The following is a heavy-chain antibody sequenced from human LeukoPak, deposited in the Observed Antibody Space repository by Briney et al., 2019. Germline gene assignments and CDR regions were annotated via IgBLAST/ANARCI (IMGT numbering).Heavy chain of an antibody. CDR1: GFTFSTYA. Sequence: GGSLRLSCAASGFTFSTYAMSWVRQGPGKGLEWVSAISGSGGHTYYADAVKGRFTISRDNSKNTLYLQMNSLRAEDTAVYYCAKGGTIGWYYFDYWGQGTLVTVSS. J-gene: IGHJ4*02. V-gene: IGHV3-23*01. CDR2: ISGSGGHT. D-gene: IGHD6-19*01. CDR3: AKGGTIGWYYFDY.